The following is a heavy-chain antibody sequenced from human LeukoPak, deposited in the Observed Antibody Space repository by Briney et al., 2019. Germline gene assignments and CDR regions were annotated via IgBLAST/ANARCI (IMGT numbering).Heavy chain of an antibody. J-gene: IGHJ4*02. CDR2: INPSGGST. CDR3: AGEYSGSYAFDY. V-gene: IGHV1-46*01. CDR1: GYTFTSYY. Sequence: ASVKVCCKASGYTFTSYYMHWVRQAPGQGLEWMGIINPSGGSTSYAQKFQGRVTMTRDTSTSTVYMELSSLRSEDTAVYYCAGEYSGSYAFDYWGQGTLVTVSS. D-gene: IGHD1-26*01.